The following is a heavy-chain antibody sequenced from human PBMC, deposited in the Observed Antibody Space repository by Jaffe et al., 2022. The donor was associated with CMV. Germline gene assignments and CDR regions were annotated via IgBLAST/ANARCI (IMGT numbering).Heavy chain of an antibody. CDR1: GFTFDDYA. V-gene: IGHV3-9*01. CDR2: ISWNSGSI. J-gene: IGHJ3*02. D-gene: IGHD1-26*01. Sequence: EVQLVESGGGLVQPGRSLRLSCAASGFTFDDYAMHWVRQAPGKGLEWVSGISWNSGSIGYADSVKGRFTISRDNAKNSLYLQMNSLRAEDTALYYCATGRGATTNAFDIWGQGTMVTVSS. CDR3: ATGRGATTNAFDI.